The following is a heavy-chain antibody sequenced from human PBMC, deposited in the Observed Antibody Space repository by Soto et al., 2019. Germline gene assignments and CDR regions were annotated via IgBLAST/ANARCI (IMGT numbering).Heavy chain of an antibody. J-gene: IGHJ4*02. CDR2: IYHSGYS. V-gene: IGHV4-30-2*01. CDR1: GCSISSGGYS. D-gene: IGHD4-17*01. Sequence: PSETLSLTCAVSGCSISSGGYSWSWIRQPPGKCLEWLGYIYHSGYSFYNPSLKSRVTISLDRSKNQFSLKLSSVTAADTAVYFCARVYGDHTGAFDYWGQGTQVTVYS. CDR3: ARVYGDHTGAFDY.